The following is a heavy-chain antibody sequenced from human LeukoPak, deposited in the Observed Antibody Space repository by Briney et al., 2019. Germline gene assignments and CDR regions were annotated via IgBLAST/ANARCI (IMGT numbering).Heavy chain of an antibody. CDR3: ARLAHVDTAMVTYYYYYMDV. CDR2: INPNSGGT. V-gene: IGHV1-2*02. Sequence: GASVKVSCXASGYTFTGYYMHWVRQAPGQGLEWMGWINPNSGGTNYAQKFQGRVTMTRDTSISTAYMELSRLRSDDTAVYYCARLAHVDTAMVTYYYYYMDVWGKGTTVTVSS. J-gene: IGHJ6*03. D-gene: IGHD5-18*01. CDR1: GYTFTGYY.